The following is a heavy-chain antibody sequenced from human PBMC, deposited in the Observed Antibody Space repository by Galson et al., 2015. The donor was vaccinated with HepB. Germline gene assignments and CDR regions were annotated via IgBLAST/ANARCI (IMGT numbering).Heavy chain of an antibody. J-gene: IGHJ4*02. Sequence: SLRLSCAASGFTFSSYAMHWVRQAPGKGLEWVAVISYDGSNKYYADSVKGRFTISRDNSKNTLYLQMNSLRAEDTAVYYCARESGLGSGWSAGFDYWGQGTLVTVSS. CDR2: ISYDGSNK. CDR3: ARESGLGSGWSAGFDY. V-gene: IGHV3-30*04. CDR1: GFTFSSYA. D-gene: IGHD6-19*01.